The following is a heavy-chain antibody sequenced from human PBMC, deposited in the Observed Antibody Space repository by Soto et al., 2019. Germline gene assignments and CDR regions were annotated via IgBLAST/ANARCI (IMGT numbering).Heavy chain of an antibody. J-gene: IGHJ6*02. V-gene: IGHV4-34*02. CDR3: ARRKDSSRYFYGMDV. D-gene: IGHD6-13*01. CDR2: VHHTGTS. Sequence: QVALQQWVAGLLKPSQTLSLTCAVYGESFNDYFWTWIRQSPGGGLEWLAEVHHTGTSYYNPSLKSRLAVSVDTSRNQFSLNLTSLTAADTATYYCARRKDSSRYFYGMDVWGQGTTVVVSS. CDR1: GESFNDYF.